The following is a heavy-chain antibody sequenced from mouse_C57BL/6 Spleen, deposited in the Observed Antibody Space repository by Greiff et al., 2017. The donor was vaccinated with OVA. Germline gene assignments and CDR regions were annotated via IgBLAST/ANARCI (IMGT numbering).Heavy chain of an antibody. CDR2: INPGSGGT. Sequence: VKLMESGAELVRPGTSVKVSCKASGYAFTNYLIEWVKQRPGQGLEWIGVINPGSGGTNYNEKFKGKATLTADKSSSTAYMQLSSLTSEDSAVYFCARSPLYDYCDYWGQGTTLTVSA. V-gene: IGHV1-54*01. D-gene: IGHD2-3*01. J-gene: IGHJ2*01. CDR1: GYAFTNYL. CDR3: ARSPLYDYCDY.